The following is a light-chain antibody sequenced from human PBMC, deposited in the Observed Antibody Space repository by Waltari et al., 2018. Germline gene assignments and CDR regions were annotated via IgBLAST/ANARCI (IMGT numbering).Light chain of an antibody. V-gene: IGLV3-1*01. CDR3: QAWNTFIL. Sequence: SSELSQPPSISVSPGQTASIICSGDKVGDAYTSWYQQKPGQSPLLIIYQDTKRPSGIPERFSGSNSGNTATLTISGTQPLDEADYYCQAWNTFILFGGGTKLTVL. CDR1: KVGDAY. CDR2: QDT. J-gene: IGLJ2*01.